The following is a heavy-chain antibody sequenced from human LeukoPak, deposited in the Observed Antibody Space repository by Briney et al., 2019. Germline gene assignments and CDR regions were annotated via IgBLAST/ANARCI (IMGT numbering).Heavy chain of an antibody. CDR3: AIESAFDI. Sequence: GGSLRLSCAASGFTFRNYSVNWVRQAPGKGLEWLSYIGSSSLIIYYADSVKGRFTISRDNAKNSLYLQMNRLRVEDMAVYYCAIESAFDIWGQGTMVTVSS. CDR1: GFTFRNYS. J-gene: IGHJ3*02. V-gene: IGHV3-48*04. CDR2: IGSSSLII.